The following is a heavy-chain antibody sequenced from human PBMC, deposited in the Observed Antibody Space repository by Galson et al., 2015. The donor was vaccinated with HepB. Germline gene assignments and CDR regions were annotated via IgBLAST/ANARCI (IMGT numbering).Heavy chain of an antibody. CDR2: ISSSSSYI. J-gene: IGHJ3*02. V-gene: IGHV3-21*01. CDR3: ARDYGKEWELLHDAFDI. D-gene: IGHD1-26*01. CDR1: GFTFSSYS. Sequence: SLRLSCAASGFTFSSYSMNWVRQAPGKGLEWVSSISSSSSYIYYADSVKGRFTISRDNAKNSLYLQMNSLRAEDTAVYYCARDYGKEWELLHDAFDIWGQGTMVTVSS.